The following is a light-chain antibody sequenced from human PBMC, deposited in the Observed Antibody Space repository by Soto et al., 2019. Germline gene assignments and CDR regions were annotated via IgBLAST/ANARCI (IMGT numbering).Light chain of an antibody. CDR1: QGISSA. V-gene: IGKV1-39*01. CDR2: AAS. J-gene: IGKJ1*01. CDR3: QQSYSSPPGT. Sequence: IQLTQSPSSLSASVGDRVTITCRASQGISSALAWYQQKPGKAPKLLIYAASDLQSGVPSRFSGSGSGADFTLTISSLQPEDFATYYCQQSYSSPPGTFGQGTKVDIK.